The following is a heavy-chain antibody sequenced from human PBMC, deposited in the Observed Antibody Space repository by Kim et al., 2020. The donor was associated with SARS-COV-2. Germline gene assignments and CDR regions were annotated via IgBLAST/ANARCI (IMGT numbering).Heavy chain of an antibody. D-gene: IGHD3-16*01. CDR2: ISYDGSNK. CDR1: GFTFSSYA. CDR3: ARAYEGGYYYGMDV. J-gene: IGHJ6*02. V-gene: IGHV3-30-3*01. Sequence: GGSLRLSCAASGFTFSSYAMHWVRQAPGKGLEWVAVISYDGSNKYYADSVKGRFTISRDNSKNTLYLQMNSLRAEETAVYYCARAYEGGYYYGMDVWGQGTTVTVSS.